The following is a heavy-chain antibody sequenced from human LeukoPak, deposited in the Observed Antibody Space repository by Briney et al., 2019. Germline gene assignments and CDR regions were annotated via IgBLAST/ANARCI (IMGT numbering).Heavy chain of an antibody. D-gene: IGHD6-13*01. CDR2: ISYDGSNK. Sequence: PGRSLRLSCAASGFTFSSYGMHWVRQAPGKGLEWVALISYDGSNKYYADSVKGRFTISRDNSNNTLYLQMNSLRAEDTAVYYCAKDPTGTGWFDPWGQGTLVTVSS. CDR1: GFTFSSYG. J-gene: IGHJ5*02. V-gene: IGHV3-30*18. CDR3: AKDPTGTGWFDP.